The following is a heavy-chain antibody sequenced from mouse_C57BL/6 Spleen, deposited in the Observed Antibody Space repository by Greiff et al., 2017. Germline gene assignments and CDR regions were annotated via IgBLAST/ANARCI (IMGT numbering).Heavy chain of an antibody. Sequence: EVQGVESGGGLVQPGGSLKISCAASGFTLSDYYMYWVRQTPEKRLEWVAYISNGGGSTYYPDTVKGRFSISRDNTKNTLYLQMSRLKDEDTAMYYCARHDPMDYWGQGTSVTVSS. CDR3: ARHDPMDY. CDR2: ISNGGGST. CDR1: GFTLSDYY. V-gene: IGHV5-12*01. J-gene: IGHJ4*01.